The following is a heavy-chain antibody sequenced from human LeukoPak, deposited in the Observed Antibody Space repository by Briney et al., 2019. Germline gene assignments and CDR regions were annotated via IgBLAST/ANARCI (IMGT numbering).Heavy chain of an antibody. CDR1: GFTFSDFA. J-gene: IGHJ3*02. V-gene: IGHV3-23*01. Sequence: GGSLRLSCAASGFTFSDFAMNWVRQAPGKGLERVAHVSGGGESADYADSVRGRYTVSRDNSKNTLYLQMNTLRVEDTATYYCAKDMVARNGVFDAFDIWGQGTMVIVSS. D-gene: IGHD2-8*01. CDR3: AKDMVARNGVFDAFDI. CDR2: VSGGGESA.